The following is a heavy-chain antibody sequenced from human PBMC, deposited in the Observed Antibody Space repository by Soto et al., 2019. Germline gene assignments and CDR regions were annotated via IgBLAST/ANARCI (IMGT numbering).Heavy chain of an antibody. CDR2: ISAYNGNT. D-gene: IGHD6-13*01. CDR3: ARDLAAGTCDY. V-gene: IGHV1-18*01. Sequence: QVQLVQSGAEVRKPGASVKVSCKASGYTFTSYAISWVRQAPGQGLEWMGWISAYNGNTNYAQKLQGRVTMTTDASTSTAYTELRSLRSAYTAVYYCARDLAAGTCDYWGQGTLVTV. CDR1: GYTFTSYA. J-gene: IGHJ4*02.